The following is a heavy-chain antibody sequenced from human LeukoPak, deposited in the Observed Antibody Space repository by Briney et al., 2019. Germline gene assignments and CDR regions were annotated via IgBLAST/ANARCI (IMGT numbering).Heavy chain of an antibody. V-gene: IGHV3-66*01. CDR2: IYSGGAT. D-gene: IGHD4/OR15-4a*01. CDR1: GFSVSNNY. CDR3: ARRLGSDYGGNNWFDP. J-gene: IGHJ5*02. Sequence: PGGSLRLSGTASGFSVSNNYMYWVRQAPGKGFEWVSVIYSGGATYYADSVKDRFSTSRDNSKNTLYLQMNSLRAEDTAVYFCARRLGSDYGGNNWFDPWGQGTLVTVSS.